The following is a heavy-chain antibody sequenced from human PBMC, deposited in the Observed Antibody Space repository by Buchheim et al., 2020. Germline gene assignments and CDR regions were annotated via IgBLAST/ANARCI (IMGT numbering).Heavy chain of an antibody. D-gene: IGHD3-10*01. J-gene: IGHJ6*02. CDR2: ISGRSRVI. CDR3: ARDGEIGYGMDV. V-gene: IGHV3-48*04. CDR1: GFTFSKYN. Sequence: EVQVVESGGGLVQPGGSLRLSCAASGFTFSKYNMDWVRQAPGKGLEWVSYISGRSRVIYYADSVKGRFTISSDNAQTSLSLQMNSLRAEDTAVYYCARDGEIGYGMDVWGQGTT.